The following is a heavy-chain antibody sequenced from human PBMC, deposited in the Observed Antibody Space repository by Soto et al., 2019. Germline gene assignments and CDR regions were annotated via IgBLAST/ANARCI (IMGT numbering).Heavy chain of an antibody. D-gene: IGHD5-18*01. V-gene: IGHV3-66*01. CDR2: IYSGGST. J-gene: IGHJ5*02. Sequence: PGGSLRLSCAASGFTVSSNYMSWVRQAPGKGLEWVSVIYSGGSTYYADSVKGRFTISRDNSKNTLYLQMNSLRAEDTAVYYCARDPELWPDNWFDPWGQGTLVTVSS. CDR3: ARDPELWPDNWFDP. CDR1: GFTVSSNY.